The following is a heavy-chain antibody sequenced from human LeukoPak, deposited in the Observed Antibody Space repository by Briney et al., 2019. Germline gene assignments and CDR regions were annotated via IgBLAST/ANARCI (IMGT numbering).Heavy chain of an antibody. V-gene: IGHV3-66*01. CDR2: IYTGGTT. Sequence: PGGSLRLSCAASGFSVTSNHMNWVRQAPGKGLEWVSIIYTGGTTHYADSLNDRFTISRDDSINTLYLQMNSLRAEDTAVYYCTSDSSSYYFDYWGQGTLVTVSS. CDR1: GFSVTSNH. D-gene: IGHD6-6*01. J-gene: IGHJ4*02. CDR3: TSDSSSYYFDY.